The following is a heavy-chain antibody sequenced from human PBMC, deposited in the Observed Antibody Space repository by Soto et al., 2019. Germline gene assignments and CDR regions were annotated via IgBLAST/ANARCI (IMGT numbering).Heavy chain of an antibody. CDR1: GFTFSSYG. CDR2: IWYDGSNK. CDR3: ARGLGIAAAGHHYYGMDV. D-gene: IGHD6-13*01. Sequence: GGSLRLSCAASGFTFSSYGMHWVRQAPGKGLEWVAVIWYDGSNKYYADSVKGRFTISRDNSKNTLYLQMNSLRAEDTAVYYCARGLGIAAAGHHYYGMDVWGQGTTVTVSS. V-gene: IGHV3-33*01. J-gene: IGHJ6*02.